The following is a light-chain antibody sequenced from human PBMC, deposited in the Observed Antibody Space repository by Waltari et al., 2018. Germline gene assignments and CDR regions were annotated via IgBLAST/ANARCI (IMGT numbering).Light chain of an antibody. Sequence: DIVMTQSPDSLAVSLGERATINCKSSQSVLYSSNNKNYLSWFQQKPGQPPKLLFYWASTRESGVPDRFSGSGSGTDFTLTISSLQAEDVAVYYCLQYYAAPWTFGQGTMVEIK. CDR2: WAS. J-gene: IGKJ1*01. CDR1: QSVLYSSNNKNY. V-gene: IGKV4-1*01. CDR3: LQYYAAPWT.